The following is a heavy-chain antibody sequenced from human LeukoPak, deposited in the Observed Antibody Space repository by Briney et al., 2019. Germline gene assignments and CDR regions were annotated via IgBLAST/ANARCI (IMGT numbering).Heavy chain of an antibody. V-gene: IGHV4-39*07. D-gene: IGHD2-21*02. CDR3: ARHDSFAFDI. CDR1: GGSISSSSYY. Sequence: SETLSLTCTISGGSISSSSYYWGWIRQPPGKGLEWIGSNNYSGSTYYNPSLGSRVTISVDKSKNQISLGLSSVTAADTAVYYCARHDSFAFDIWGQGTMVTVSS. CDR2: NNYSGST. J-gene: IGHJ3*02.